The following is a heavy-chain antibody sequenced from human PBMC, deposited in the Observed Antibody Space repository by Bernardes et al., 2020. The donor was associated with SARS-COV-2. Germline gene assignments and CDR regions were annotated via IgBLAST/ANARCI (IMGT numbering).Heavy chain of an antibody. D-gene: IGHD6-19*01. J-gene: IGHJ4*02. CDR3: AKILSSGWFDLRVGYFEN. V-gene: IGHV3-30*18. Sequence: GGSLRLSRAASGFIFSDYAMHWVRQAPGKGLEWVALISHDGGHKYYADSVRGRFTVSRDNSKNTLYLQINSLRAEDTAMYYCAKILSSGWFDLRVGYFENWGQGTLVTVSS. CDR2: ISHDGGHK. CDR1: GFIFSDYA.